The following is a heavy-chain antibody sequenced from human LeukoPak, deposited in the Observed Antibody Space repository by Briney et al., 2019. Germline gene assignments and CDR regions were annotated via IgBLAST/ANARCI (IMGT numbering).Heavy chain of an antibody. CDR1: GFTFRNYW. Sequence: GGSLRLSCAASGFTFRNYWMGWVRQAPGKGLEWVANTKPDGSAEYYADSVRGRFTTSRDNANNFLYLQMNSLRAEDTAVYYCAGDGGLNTIFDYWGQGTLVTVS. CDR3: AGDGGLNTIFDY. V-gene: IGHV3-7*01. CDR2: TKPDGSAE. D-gene: IGHD2-15*01. J-gene: IGHJ4*02.